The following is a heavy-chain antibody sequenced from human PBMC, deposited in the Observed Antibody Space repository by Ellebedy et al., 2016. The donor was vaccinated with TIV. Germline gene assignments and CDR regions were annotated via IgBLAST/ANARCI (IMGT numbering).Heavy chain of an antibody. Sequence: PGGSLRLSCAASGFTFSSYWMSWVRQVRQAPGKGLEWVANIKHDGSEKSYVDSVKCRFTIYRDNAKNSLYLQMNSLRAEDTAVYYCANVHRGISFGIWGQGTMVTVSS. J-gene: IGHJ3*02. V-gene: IGHV3-7*03. D-gene: IGHD3-16*01. CDR2: IKHDGSEK. CDR1: GFTFSSYW. CDR3: ANVHRGISFGI.